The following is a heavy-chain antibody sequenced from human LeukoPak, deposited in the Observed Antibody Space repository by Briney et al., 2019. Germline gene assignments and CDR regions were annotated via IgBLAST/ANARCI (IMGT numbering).Heavy chain of an antibody. Sequence: PGGSLRLSCAVSGFTFSSYEMNWVRQAPGKGLEWVSYISSSGSTTYYADFVKGRFTISRDNAKNSLYLQMNSLRAEDTAVYYCARVGRSLGKHFDYWGQGTLVTVSS. V-gene: IGHV3-48*03. CDR1: GFTFSSYE. CDR3: ARVGRSLGKHFDY. J-gene: IGHJ4*02. D-gene: IGHD2-15*01. CDR2: ISSSGSTT.